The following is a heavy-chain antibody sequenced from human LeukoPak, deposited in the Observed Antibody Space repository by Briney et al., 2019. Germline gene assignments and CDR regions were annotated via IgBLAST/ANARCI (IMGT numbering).Heavy chain of an antibody. CDR3: ARVGSDSRDFYYMDV. CDR2: IYYSGSA. Sequence: SETLSLTCTVSGYSISRGYYWGWIRQPPGEGLEWIGSIYYSGSANYNPSLKSRVTMSVDTSKTQFSLRLSSMTAADTAVYYCARVGSDSRDFYYMDVWGKGTMVTVSS. CDR1: GYSISRGYY. V-gene: IGHV4-38-2*02. D-gene: IGHD3-22*01. J-gene: IGHJ6*03.